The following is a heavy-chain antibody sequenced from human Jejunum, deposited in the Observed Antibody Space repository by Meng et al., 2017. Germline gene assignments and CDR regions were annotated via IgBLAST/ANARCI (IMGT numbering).Heavy chain of an antibody. CDR2: IYYGGTT. V-gene: IGHV4-61*01. CDR1: GGSVSSGSYY. Sequence: LEGSGPGLLRPSVTLSLTCTVSGGSVSSGSYYWSWIRQPPGKGLEWIGYIYYGGTTNYNPSLKSRVTISADTSKNQFSLKLSSVTAADTAVYYCARGSRGYSYGWGQGTLVTVSS. CDR3: ARGSRGYSYG. J-gene: IGHJ4*02. D-gene: IGHD5-18*01.